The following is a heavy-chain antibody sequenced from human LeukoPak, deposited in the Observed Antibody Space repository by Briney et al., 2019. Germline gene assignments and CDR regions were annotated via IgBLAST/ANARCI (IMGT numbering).Heavy chain of an antibody. J-gene: IGHJ6*03. CDR1: GFTFSTYG. Sequence: XGSLRLSCVASGFTFSTYGMSWVRQAPGKGLEWVSAISGSGGSTYYADSVKGRFTISRDNSKTTLYLQMNSLRAEDTAVYYCARDLGVPGSLRYFDWFSSNYYYYMDVWGKGTTVTVSS. D-gene: IGHD3-9*01. V-gene: IGHV3-23*01. CDR3: ARDLGVPGSLRYFDWFSSNYYYYMDV. CDR2: ISGSGGST.